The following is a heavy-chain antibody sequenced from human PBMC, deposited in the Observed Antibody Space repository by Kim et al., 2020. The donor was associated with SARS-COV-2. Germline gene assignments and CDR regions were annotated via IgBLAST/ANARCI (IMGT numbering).Heavy chain of an antibody. Sequence: GGSLRLSCAASGFSFSSYAMSWVRQAPGKGLEWVSDISGSGGTTYFADSVKGRFTISSDSSKNMVYLQMKRLRAEDTAVYYCAKVPASSGYYPFYYWGLG. D-gene: IGHD3-22*01. J-gene: IGHJ4*02. CDR1: GFSFSSYA. CDR2: ISGSGGTT. CDR3: AKVPASSGYYPFYY. V-gene: IGHV3-23*01.